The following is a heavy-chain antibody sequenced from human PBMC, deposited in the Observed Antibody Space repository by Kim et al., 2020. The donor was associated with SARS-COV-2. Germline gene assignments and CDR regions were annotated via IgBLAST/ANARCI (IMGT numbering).Heavy chain of an antibody. V-gene: IGHV4-34*01. CDR2: INHSGST. D-gene: IGHD3-10*01. CDR3: ARRRGAGGFGR. J-gene: IGHJ4*02. CDR1: GGSFSGYY. Sequence: SETLSLTCAVYGGSFSGYYWNWIRQPPGKGLEWIGEINHSGSTNYNPSLKSRVTISLDTSKNQFSLKLSSVTAADTAVYYCARRRGAGGFGRWGQGTLVTVSS.